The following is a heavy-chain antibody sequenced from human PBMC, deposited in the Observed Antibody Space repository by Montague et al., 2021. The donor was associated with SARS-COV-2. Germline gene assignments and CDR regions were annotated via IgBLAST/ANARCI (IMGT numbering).Heavy chain of an antibody. Sequence: SETLSLTCSVSGDSINNNYYYWGWIRQPPGKGLESIGSIYYTGNTYYXPSLRSRVTLSVDTSKNQFSLRLTSVTAADTAMYYCARVGPGYSGHSQVACFDIGGQGTMVTVSS. V-gene: IGHV4-39*07. CDR1: GDSINNNYYY. CDR3: ARVGPGYSGHSQVACFDI. CDR2: IYYTGNT. J-gene: IGHJ3*02. D-gene: IGHD4-23*01.